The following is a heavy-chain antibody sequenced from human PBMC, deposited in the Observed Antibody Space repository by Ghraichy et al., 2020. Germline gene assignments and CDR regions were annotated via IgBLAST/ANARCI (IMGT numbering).Heavy chain of an antibody. CDR3: ARDLSEVTDYDFWSGYIPSYYYYYGMDV. V-gene: IGHV3-21*01. CDR1: GFTFSSYS. Sequence: GESLNISCAASGFTFSSYSMNWVRQAPGKGLEWVSSISSSSSYIYYADSVKGRFTISRDNAKNSLYLQMNSLRAEDTAVYYCARDLSEVTDYDFWSGYIPSYYYYYGMDVWGQGTTVTVSS. J-gene: IGHJ6*02. CDR2: ISSSSSYI. D-gene: IGHD3-3*01.